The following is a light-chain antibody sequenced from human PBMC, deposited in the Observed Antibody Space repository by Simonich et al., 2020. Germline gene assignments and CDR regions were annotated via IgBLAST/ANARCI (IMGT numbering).Light chain of an antibody. V-gene: IGKV3D-20*01. J-gene: IGKJ1*01. CDR1: QIVSSSY. Sequence: DIVLTQSPGTLSLSPGERATLSCRASQIVSSSYLAWYQQKPGLAPRLLIYDASSRATGIPDRFSGSGSGTDFTLTISRLEPEDFAVYYCQQYGSSRTFGQGTKVEIK. CDR3: QQYGSSRT. CDR2: DAS.